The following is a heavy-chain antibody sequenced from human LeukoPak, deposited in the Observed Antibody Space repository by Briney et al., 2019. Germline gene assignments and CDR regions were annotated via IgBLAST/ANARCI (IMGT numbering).Heavy chain of an antibody. CDR1: GFTFSSYG. V-gene: IGHV3-30*02. J-gene: IGHJ4*02. D-gene: IGHD6-6*01. Sequence: PGGSLRLSCAASGFTFSSYGMHWVRQAPGKGLEWVAFIRYDGSNKYYADSVKGRFTISRDNSKNALYLQMNSLRAEDTAVYYCAKGGLAARSFDYWGQGTLVTVSS. CDR3: AKGGLAARSFDY. CDR2: IRYDGSNK.